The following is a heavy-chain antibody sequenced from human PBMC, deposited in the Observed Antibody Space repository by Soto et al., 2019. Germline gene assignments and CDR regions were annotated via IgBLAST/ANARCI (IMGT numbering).Heavy chain of an antibody. J-gene: IGHJ4*02. D-gene: IGHD1-26*01. CDR3: AKGGRSYSLGGAH. CDR2: ISYDGSNK. CDR1: GFTFSSYG. V-gene: IGHV3-30*18. Sequence: QVQLVESGGGVVQPGRSLRLSCAASGFTFSSYGMHWVRQAPGKGLEWVAVISYDGSNKYYADSVKGRFTISRDNSKNTLYLQVNRLRAEDTAVYYCAKGGRSYSLGGAHWGQGTLVTVSS.